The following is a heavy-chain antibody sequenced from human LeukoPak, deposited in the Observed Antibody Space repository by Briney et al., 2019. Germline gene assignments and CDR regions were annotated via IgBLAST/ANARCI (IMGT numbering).Heavy chain of an antibody. D-gene: IGHD7-27*01. CDR1: GGSISSYY. Sequence: SETLSLTCTVSGGSISSYYWSWIRQPPGKGLEWIGYIYYSGSTNYNPSLKSRVTISVDTSKNQFSLKLSSVTAADTAVYYCAGDLEGLGLFDYWGQGTLVTVSS. CDR2: IYYSGST. CDR3: AGDLEGLGLFDY. J-gene: IGHJ4*02. V-gene: IGHV4-59*01.